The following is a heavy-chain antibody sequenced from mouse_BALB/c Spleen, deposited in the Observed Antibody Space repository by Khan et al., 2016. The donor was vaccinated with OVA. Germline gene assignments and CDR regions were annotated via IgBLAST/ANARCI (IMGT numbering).Heavy chain of an antibody. CDR1: GFTFSSYS. CDR2: MSSGGDYT. D-gene: IGHD4-1*01. V-gene: IGHV5-6*01. CDR3: ASHLTGSFAY. J-gene: IGHJ3*01. Sequence: EVQVVESGGDLVKPGGSLKLSCAASGFTFSSYSMSWVRQIPDKRLEWVATMSSGGDYTYYPDSVTGRFTIYRDNAKNTLYLQMSSLKSEDTAMYYWASHLTGSFAYWGQGTLVTVSA.